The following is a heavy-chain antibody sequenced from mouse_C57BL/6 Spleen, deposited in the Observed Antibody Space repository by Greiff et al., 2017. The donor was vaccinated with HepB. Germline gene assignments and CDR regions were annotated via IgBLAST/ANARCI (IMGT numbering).Heavy chain of an antibody. Sequence: EVKVVESGPGMVKPSQSLSFTCTVTGYSITSGYDWHWIRHFPGNKLEWMGYISYSGSTNYNPSLKSRISITHDTSKNHFFLKLNSVTTEDTATYYCASFGYDGTDWYFDVWGTGTTVTVSS. V-gene: IGHV3-1*01. D-gene: IGHD2-2*01. CDR1: GYSITSGYD. CDR2: ISYSGST. J-gene: IGHJ1*03. CDR3: ASFGYDGTDWYFDV.